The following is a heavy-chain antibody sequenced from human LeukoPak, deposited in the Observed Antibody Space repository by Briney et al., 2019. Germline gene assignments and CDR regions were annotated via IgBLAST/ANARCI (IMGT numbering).Heavy chain of an antibody. J-gene: IGHJ4*02. D-gene: IGHD3-22*01. CDR3: ARGYYYDSSGYVDY. Sequence: SETLSLTCTVSGGSISSGSYYWSWIRQPAGKGLEWIGRIYTSGSTNYNPSLKSRVTISVDTSKNQFSLKLSSVAAADTAVYYCARGYYYDSSGYVDYWGQGTLVTVSS. V-gene: IGHV4-61*02. CDR1: GGSISSGSYY. CDR2: IYTSGST.